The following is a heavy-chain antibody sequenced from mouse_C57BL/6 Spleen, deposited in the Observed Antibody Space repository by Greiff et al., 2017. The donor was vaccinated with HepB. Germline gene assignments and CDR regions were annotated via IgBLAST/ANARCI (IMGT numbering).Heavy chain of an antibody. V-gene: IGHV5-9*01. D-gene: IGHD1-1*01. CDR2: ISGGGGNT. CDR1: GFTFSSYT. Sequence: EVKLVESGGGLVKPGGSLKLSCAASGFTFSSYTMSWVRQTPEKRLEWVATISGGGGNTYYPDSVKGRFTISRDNAKNTLYLNMSSLRSEDTALYNCARHPLITTVVSTHYAMDYWGQGTSVTVSS. J-gene: IGHJ4*01. CDR3: ARHPLITTVVSTHYAMDY.